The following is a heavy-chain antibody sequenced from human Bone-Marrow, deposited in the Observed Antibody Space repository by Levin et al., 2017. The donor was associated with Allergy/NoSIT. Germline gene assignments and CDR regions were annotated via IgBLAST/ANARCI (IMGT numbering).Heavy chain of an antibody. V-gene: IGHV3-33*01. Sequence: GGSLRLSCAASGFTLRSYGVHWVRQPPGKGLEWVAVIWTHERTTYYGDSVKGRFTISRDNSKNTVYLQMDSLRPADTAMYYFVRDLGIFESYHYNVYGMDVWGQGTTVTVSS. CDR1: GFTLRSYG. J-gene: IGHJ6*02. D-gene: IGHD3-9*01. CDR2: IWTHERTT. CDR3: VRDLGIFESYHYNVYGMDV.